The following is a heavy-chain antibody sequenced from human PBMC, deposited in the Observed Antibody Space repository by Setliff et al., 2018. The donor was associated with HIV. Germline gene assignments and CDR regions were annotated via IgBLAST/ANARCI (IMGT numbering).Heavy chain of an antibody. V-gene: IGHV1-24*01. CDR3: AKDRRGEGSTIRAFDY. CDR1: GYTLSELS. J-gene: IGHJ4*02. CDR2: FDPQDGET. Sequence: EASVKVSCKVYGYTLSELSIHWVRQAPGKGLEWMGYFDPQDGETVYAQKFQGRVTMTGDTSINTAYMELSRLRSDDTAVYFCAKDRRGEGSTIRAFDYWGQGTLVTVSS.